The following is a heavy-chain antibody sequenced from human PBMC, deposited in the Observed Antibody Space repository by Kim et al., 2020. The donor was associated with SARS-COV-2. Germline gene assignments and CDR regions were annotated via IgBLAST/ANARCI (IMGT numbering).Heavy chain of an antibody. D-gene: IGHD2-2*01. V-gene: IGHV1-18*01. J-gene: IGHJ4*02. Sequence: YAQMLQGRVTMPTDTSTTTAYMELRSLRSDDTAVYYCARGPLHQLLLPDYWGQGTLVTVSS. CDR3: ARGPLHQLLLPDY.